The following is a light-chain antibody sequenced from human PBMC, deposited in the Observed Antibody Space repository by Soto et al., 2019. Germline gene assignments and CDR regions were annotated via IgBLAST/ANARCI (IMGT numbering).Light chain of an antibody. J-gene: IGKJ4*01. CDR1: ESVSTN. Sequence: EIVMTQSPATLSVSPGERATLSRRASESVSTNLAWYQHKPGQASRLLIYGALSRATGIPARFSGSRSGTEYTLTISSLQSEDFAVYYCQQYNRWPLTFGGGTKVEI. CDR2: GAL. CDR3: QQYNRWPLT. V-gene: IGKV3-15*01.